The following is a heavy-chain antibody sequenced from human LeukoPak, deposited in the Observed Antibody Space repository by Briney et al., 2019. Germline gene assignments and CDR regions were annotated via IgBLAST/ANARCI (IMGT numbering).Heavy chain of an antibody. Sequence: GGSLRLSCAASGFTFSDYYMSWIRQAPGKGLEWVSYISSSGSTIYYADSVKGRFTISRDNAKNSLYLQMNSLRAEDTALYYCAKVFAADGYKFRYFDYWGQGTLVTVSS. D-gene: IGHD5-24*01. J-gene: IGHJ4*02. CDR3: AKVFAADGYKFRYFDY. CDR2: ISSSGSTI. CDR1: GFTFSDYY. V-gene: IGHV3-11*01.